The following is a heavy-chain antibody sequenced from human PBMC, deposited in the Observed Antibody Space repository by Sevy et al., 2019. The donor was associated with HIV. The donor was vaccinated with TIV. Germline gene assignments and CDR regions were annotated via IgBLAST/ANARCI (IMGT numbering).Heavy chain of an antibody. D-gene: IGHD6-19*01. CDR2: ISGSGGST. CDR3: AKDPSEYSSGWYHY. V-gene: IGHV3-23*01. CDR1: GFTFSSYA. Sequence: GGSLRLSCAASGFTFSSYAMSWVRQAPGKGLEWVSAISGSGGSTYYADSVKGRFTISRDNSKNTLYLQMNSLRAEDTAVYYCAKDPSEYSSGWYHYWGQGTLVTVSS. J-gene: IGHJ4*02.